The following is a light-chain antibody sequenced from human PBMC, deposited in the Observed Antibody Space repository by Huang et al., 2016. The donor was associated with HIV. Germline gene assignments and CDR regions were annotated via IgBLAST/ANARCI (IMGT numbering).Light chain of an antibody. Sequence: IQLTQSPSSLSASVGGRVAITCRVSQGISTYLAWYQQKPGKAPKLLIYGASTLQSGVPSRFSGSGSGTDFTLTINSLQPEDSATYYCQQLNSYPLTCGGGTKVEIK. V-gene: IGKV1-9*01. CDR3: QQLNSYPLT. CDR1: QGISTY. CDR2: GAS. J-gene: IGKJ4*01.